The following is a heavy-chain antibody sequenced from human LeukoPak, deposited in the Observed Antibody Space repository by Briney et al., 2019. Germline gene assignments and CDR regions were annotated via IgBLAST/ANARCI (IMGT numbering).Heavy chain of an antibody. CDR3: ARDQDYGDYRGSRGNFDY. CDR1: GGSISSSSYY. Sequence: SETLSLTCTVSGGSISSSSYYWGWIRQPPGKGLEWIGSIYYSGSTYYNPSLKSRVTISVDTSKNQFSLKLSSVTAADTAVYYCARDQDYGDYRGSRGNFDYWGQGTLVTVSS. D-gene: IGHD4-17*01. V-gene: IGHV4-39*02. CDR2: IYYSGST. J-gene: IGHJ4*02.